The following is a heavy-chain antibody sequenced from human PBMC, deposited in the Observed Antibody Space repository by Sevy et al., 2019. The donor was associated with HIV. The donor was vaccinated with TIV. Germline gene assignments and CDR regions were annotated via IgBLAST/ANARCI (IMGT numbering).Heavy chain of an antibody. Sequence: SETLSLTCTVSGGSISSYYWSWIRQPAGKGLEWIGRIYNRGSTNYNPSLKSRVTMSVDTSKNQFSLKLSSVTAADTAVYYGARGKQQLVWSWFDPWGQGTLVTVSS. V-gene: IGHV4-4*07. CDR2: IYNRGST. J-gene: IGHJ5*02. CDR3: ARGKQQLVWSWFDP. CDR1: GGSISSYY. D-gene: IGHD6-13*01.